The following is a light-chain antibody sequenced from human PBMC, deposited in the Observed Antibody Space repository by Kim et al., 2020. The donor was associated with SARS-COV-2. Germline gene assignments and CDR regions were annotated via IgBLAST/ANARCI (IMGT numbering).Light chain of an antibody. CDR3: QSYDSKLRGAV. J-gene: IGLJ3*02. CDR2: SND. V-gene: IGLV1-40*01. Sequence: QRVTISCYGTGSNIGSGYVVHWYHQLPGAAPKVVIYSNDNRPSGVPDRFSGSQSGPSASLAITGLQPDDEGYYYCQSYDSKLRGAVFGGVTQLTVL. CDR1: GSNIGSGYV.